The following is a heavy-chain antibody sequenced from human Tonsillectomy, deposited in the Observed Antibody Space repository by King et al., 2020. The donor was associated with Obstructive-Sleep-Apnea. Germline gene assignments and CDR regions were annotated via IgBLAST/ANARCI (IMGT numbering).Heavy chain of an antibody. CDR2: ISWNSGSI. CDR1: GFIFDEYA. V-gene: IGHV3-9*01. CDR3: ARGRAVAGSHFDS. J-gene: IGHJ4*02. Sequence: VQLVESGGGLVQPGRSLRLSCAASGFIFDEYAMHWVRQAPGKGLEWVSGISWNSGSIGYGDSVKGRFTVSRDNAKNSLSLQMNSLRAEDTALYYCARGRAVAGSHFDSWGQGTLVTVSS. D-gene: IGHD6-19*01.